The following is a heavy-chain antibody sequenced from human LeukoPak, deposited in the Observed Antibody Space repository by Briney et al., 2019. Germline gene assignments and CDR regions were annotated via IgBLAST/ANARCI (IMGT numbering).Heavy chain of an antibody. J-gene: IGHJ4*02. Sequence: GESLKISCKGSGYTFFTYWIGWVRQMPGKGLEWMGIIYPGDSDTRYSPSFQGQVTISADKSISTAYLQWSSLKASDTAMYYCARLSDPYQLLLDYWGQGTLVTVSS. CDR3: ARLSDPYQLLLDY. CDR2: IYPGDSDT. D-gene: IGHD2-2*01. V-gene: IGHV5-51*01. CDR1: GYTFFTYW.